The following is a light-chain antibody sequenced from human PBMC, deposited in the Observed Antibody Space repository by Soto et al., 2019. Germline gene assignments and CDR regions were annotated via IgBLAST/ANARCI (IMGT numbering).Light chain of an antibody. J-gene: IGKJ3*01. CDR1: QSVSSY. CDR2: DAS. CDR3: QQSYSVPFT. V-gene: IGKV1-39*01. Sequence: DIQMTQSPSSLSASVGDRVTITCRASQSVSSYFNWYQQKPGKAPKLLIYDASSLQTGVPSRFTGSGSGTHFTLTISSLQPEDSGTYYCQQSYSVPFTFGPGTKVDIK.